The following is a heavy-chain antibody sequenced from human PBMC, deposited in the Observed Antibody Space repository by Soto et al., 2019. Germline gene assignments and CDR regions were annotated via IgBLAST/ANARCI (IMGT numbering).Heavy chain of an antibody. CDR2: INHSGST. CDR3: ARGGGYDSFDF. Sequence: PSETLSLTCRVSDGSMNSDSSYWGWIRQPPGKGLEWIGVINHSGSTYHNLSLKGRVTMSVDASRNQFSLSLSSMTAADKAVYYCARGGGYDSFDFWGQGIQVTVSS. CDR1: DGSMNSDSSY. V-gene: IGHV4-39*07. J-gene: IGHJ4*02. D-gene: IGHD2-15*01.